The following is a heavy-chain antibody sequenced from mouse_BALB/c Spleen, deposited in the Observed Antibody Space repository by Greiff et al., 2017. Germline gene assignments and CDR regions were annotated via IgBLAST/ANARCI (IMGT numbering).Heavy chain of an antibody. V-gene: IGHV5-15*02. CDR3: ARGDYGYGFDY. Sequence: DVKLVESGGGLVQPGGSRKLSCAASGFTFSDYGMAWVRQAPGKGPEWVAFISNLAYSIYYADTVTGRFTISRENAKNTLYLEMSSLRSEDTAMYYCARGDYGYGFDYWGQGTTLTVSS. CDR2: ISNLAYSI. J-gene: IGHJ2*01. D-gene: IGHD1-2*01. CDR1: GFTFSDYG.